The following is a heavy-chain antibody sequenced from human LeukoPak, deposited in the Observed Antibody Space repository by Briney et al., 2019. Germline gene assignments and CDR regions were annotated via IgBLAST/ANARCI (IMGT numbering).Heavy chain of an antibody. V-gene: IGHV3-21*01. CDR3: ARGTMFPYYFDY. D-gene: IGHD3-10*02. Sequence: GGSLRLSCAASGFTFSSYWMSWVRQAPGKGLEWVSFISSSSSYIYYADSLKGRFTISRDNAKNSLYLQMNSLRAEDTAVYYCARGTMFPYYFDYWGQGTLVTVSS. CDR1: GFTFSSYW. J-gene: IGHJ4*02. CDR2: ISSSSSYI.